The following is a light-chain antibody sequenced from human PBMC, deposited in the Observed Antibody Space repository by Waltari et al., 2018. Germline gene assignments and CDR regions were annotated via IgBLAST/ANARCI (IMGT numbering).Light chain of an antibody. CDR3: QAWDTSTVV. CDR2: QDG. V-gene: IGLV3-1*01. Sequence: SYELTQPPSVSVSPGQTASITCSGDDLGDKYVCWYQPKPGQSPMLVIYQDGERPSGIPERFSGSNSGNTATLTISGTQAMDEADYYCQAWDTSTVVFGGGTELTVL. CDR1: DLGDKY. J-gene: IGLJ2*01.